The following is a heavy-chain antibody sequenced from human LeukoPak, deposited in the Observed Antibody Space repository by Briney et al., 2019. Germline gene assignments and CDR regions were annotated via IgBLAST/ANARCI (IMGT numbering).Heavy chain of an antibody. CDR3: ARGPESYCSGGSCPLNFDY. CDR2: MNPNRGNT. J-gene: IGHJ4*02. D-gene: IGHD2-15*01. Sequence: ASVKVSCKASGYTFTSYDISWVRQATGQGLEWMGWMNPNRGNTGYAQKFQGRVTMTRNTSISTAYMELSSLRSEDTAVYYCARGPESYCSGGSCPLNFDYWGQGTLVTVSS. CDR1: GYTFTSYD. V-gene: IGHV1-8*01.